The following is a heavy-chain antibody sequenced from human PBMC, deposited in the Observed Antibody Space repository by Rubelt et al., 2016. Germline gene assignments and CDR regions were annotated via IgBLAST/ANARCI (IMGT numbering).Heavy chain of an antibody. V-gene: IGHV3-21*01. Sequence: GEGRFTISSDNAKNSLYLQMNSLRAEDTAVYYCARSYYDFWSGYYTGAFDIWGQGTMVTVSS. D-gene: IGHD3-3*01. CDR3: ARSYYDFWSGYYTGAFDI. J-gene: IGHJ3*02.